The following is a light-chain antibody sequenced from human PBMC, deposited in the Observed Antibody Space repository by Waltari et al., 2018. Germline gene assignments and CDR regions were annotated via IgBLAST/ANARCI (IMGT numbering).Light chain of an antibody. CDR2: DVS. CDR1: SSDVGGYNY. Sequence: QSALTQPRPVSGSPGQPVTISRTGTSSDVGGYNYVPWYQQHPGKAHKLMIYDVSKRPSGVPDRFSGSKSGNTASLTISGLQAEDEADYYCCSYAGSYTFVFGGGTKLTVL. J-gene: IGLJ2*01. CDR3: CSYAGSYTFV. V-gene: IGLV2-11*01.